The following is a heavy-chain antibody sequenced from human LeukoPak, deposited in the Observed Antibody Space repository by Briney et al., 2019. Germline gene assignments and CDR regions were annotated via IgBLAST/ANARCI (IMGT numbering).Heavy chain of an antibody. V-gene: IGHV1-3*02. D-gene: IGHD5-12*01. J-gene: IGHJ3*02. CDR2: SNAGNGNT. CDR3: ARGGDLATGDAFDI. Sequence: ASVKVSCKASGYTFTSYAMHWVRQAPGQRLEWMGWSNAGNGNTKYSQEFQGRVTITRDTSASTACMELSSLRSEDMAVYYCARGGDLATGDAFDIWGQGTMVTVSS. CDR1: GYTFTSYA.